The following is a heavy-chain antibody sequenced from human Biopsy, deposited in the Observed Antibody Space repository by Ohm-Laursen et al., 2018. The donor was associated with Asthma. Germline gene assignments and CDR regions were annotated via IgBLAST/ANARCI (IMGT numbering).Heavy chain of an antibody. CDR1: GDSISSYH. Sequence: GTLSLTCTVSGDSISSYHWSWIRQPPGKGLEWIGYVFYGGATNYNPSLKSRVTISIDTPKNQFSLKLSSVTAADTAVYYCARAQDYYDSRGYYRSFDYWGQGTLVTVSS. V-gene: IGHV4-59*12. CDR3: ARAQDYYDSRGYYRSFDY. CDR2: VFYGGAT. J-gene: IGHJ4*02. D-gene: IGHD3-22*01.